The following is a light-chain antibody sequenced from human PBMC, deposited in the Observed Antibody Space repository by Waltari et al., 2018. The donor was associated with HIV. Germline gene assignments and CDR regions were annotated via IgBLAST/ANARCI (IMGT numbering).Light chain of an antibody. V-gene: IGKV1-9*01. CDR3: QQLNSYPIT. CDR2: AAS. J-gene: IGKJ5*01. Sequence: DIQLTQSPSFLSASVGDRVTITCRASQGISSYLAWYQQKPGKAPKLLIHAASALQSGVPSRCSGSGSGTVFTLTISSLQPEDFATYYCQQLNSYPITFGQGTRLEIK. CDR1: QGISSY.